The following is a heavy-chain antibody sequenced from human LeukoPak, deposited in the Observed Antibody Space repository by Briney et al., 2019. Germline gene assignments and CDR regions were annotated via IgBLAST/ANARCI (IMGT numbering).Heavy chain of an antibody. J-gene: IGHJ4*02. CDR1: GGSFSGYY. D-gene: IGHD3-9*01. V-gene: IGHV4-59*01. Sequence: PSETLSLTCAVYGGSFSGYYWSWIRQPPGKGLEWIGYIYYSGSTNYNPSLKSRVTISVDTSKNQFSLKLSSVTTADTAVYYCARVIRYFDWSNIERYYFDYWGQGTLVTVSS. CDR2: IYYSGST. CDR3: ARVIRYFDWSNIERYYFDY.